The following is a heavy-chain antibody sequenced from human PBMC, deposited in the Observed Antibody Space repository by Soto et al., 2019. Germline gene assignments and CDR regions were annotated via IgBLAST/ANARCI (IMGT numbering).Heavy chain of an antibody. Sequence: QLHLQESGPGRVKPSETLSLTCSVSGGSISTSGRSRGWARQAPEKGLEWIGSAYYVGTINYHPSLKRRVAISVDTSKNQFSLKLTSVTAADTAVYNCARLPLVRGVPAWGQGTRVTVSS. CDR3: ARLPLVRGVPA. CDR1: GGSISTSGRS. CDR2: AYYVGTI. D-gene: IGHD3-10*01. V-gene: IGHV4-39*01. J-gene: IGHJ5*02.